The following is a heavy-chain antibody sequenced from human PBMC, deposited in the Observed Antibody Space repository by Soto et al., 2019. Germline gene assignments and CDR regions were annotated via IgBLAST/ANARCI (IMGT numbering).Heavy chain of an antibody. V-gene: IGHV3-9*01. CDR2: ISWNSGSI. CDR3: AKAMRRFGELSVDWLDP. J-gene: IGHJ5*02. CDR1: GFTFDDYA. Sequence: GGSLRLSCAASGFTFDDYAMHWVRQAPGKGLEWVSGISWNSGSIGYADSVKGRFTISRDNAKNSRYLQMNSLRAEDTALYYCAKAMRRFGELSVDWLDPWGQGSLVTVYS. D-gene: IGHD3-10*01.